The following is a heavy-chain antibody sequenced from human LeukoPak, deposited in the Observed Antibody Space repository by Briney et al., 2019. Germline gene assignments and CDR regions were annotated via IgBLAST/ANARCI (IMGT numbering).Heavy chain of an antibody. CDR2: IYFGGST. V-gene: IGHV4-39*01. D-gene: IGHD1-14*01. J-gene: IGHJ4*02. Sequence: SETLSLTCSVSGGSINNRNYYWGWVRQPPGKELGWIGHIYFGGSTFYNPSLKSRLTMSIDTSKDQFSLNINSVAAADTAVYYCARLPVYFGKGYFDSWGRGTLVTVSS. CDR3: ARLPVYFGKGYFDS. CDR1: GGSINNRNYY.